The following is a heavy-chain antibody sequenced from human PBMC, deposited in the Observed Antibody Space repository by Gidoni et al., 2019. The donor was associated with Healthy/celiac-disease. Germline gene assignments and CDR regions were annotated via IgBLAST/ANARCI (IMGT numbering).Heavy chain of an antibody. CDR2: ISSSSSYI. CDR1: GFTFSSYS. D-gene: IGHD6-19*01. CDR3: ARGYSTGWCDF. Sequence: EVQLVESGGGLVKPGGSMRLSCEASGFTFSSYSMNWVRQAPGKGLVWVSFISSSSSYIYYADSVKGRFTTSRDNAKNSLYLQMNSLRAEDTAVYYCARGYSTGWCDFWGQGTLVTVSS. J-gene: IGHJ4*02. V-gene: IGHV3-21*01.